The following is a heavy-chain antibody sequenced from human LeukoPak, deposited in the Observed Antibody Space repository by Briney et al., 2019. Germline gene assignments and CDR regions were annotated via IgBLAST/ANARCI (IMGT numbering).Heavy chain of an antibody. V-gene: IGHV3-74*01. CDR3: AQGGSPGAFDY. Sequence: GGSLRLSCAASGFSFSVFWMHWVRQVPGKGLVWVSCIDGDGSTTKYADSVKGRFTISRDNAKNTLYLQVNSLRAEDTAVYYCAQGGSPGAFDYWGQGTLVTVSS. J-gene: IGHJ4*02. CDR1: GFSFSVFW. D-gene: IGHD1-26*01. CDR2: IDGDGSTT.